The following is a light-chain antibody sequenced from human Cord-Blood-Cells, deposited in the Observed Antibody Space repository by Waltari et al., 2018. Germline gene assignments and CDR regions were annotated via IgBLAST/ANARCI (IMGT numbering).Light chain of an antibody. Sequence: QSALTQPASVSGSPGQSITISCTGTSSDVGGYNYVSWYQQHPGKAPKRMIYEVSNRPSGGSNRFSGSTAGNTASLTIAGLQAEDEADYYCSSYTSSSTLYVFGTGTKVTVL. CDR3: SSYTSSSTLYV. V-gene: IGLV2-14*01. CDR2: EVS. J-gene: IGLJ1*01. CDR1: SSDVGGYNY.